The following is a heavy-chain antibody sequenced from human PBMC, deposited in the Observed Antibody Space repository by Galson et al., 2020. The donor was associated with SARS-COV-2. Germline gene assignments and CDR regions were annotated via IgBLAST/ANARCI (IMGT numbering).Heavy chain of an antibody. CDR3: VLRNRNIAAAGIRY. J-gene: IGHJ4*02. CDR2: IYWDDDK. Sequence: SGPTLVKPTQTLTLTCTFSGFSLSTSGVGVGWIRQPPGKALEWLALIYWDDDKRYSPSLKSRLSITKDTSKNQVVLTMTNMDPVETATYYCVLRNRNIAAAGIRYWGQGTLVTVSS. D-gene: IGHD6-13*01. CDR1: GFSLSTSGVG. V-gene: IGHV2-5*02.